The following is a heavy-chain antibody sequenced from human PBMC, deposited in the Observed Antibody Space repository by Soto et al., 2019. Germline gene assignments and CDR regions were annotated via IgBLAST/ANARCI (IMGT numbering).Heavy chain of an antibody. CDR3: ARGNWNFRGNWFDP. V-gene: IGHV4-30-4*01. Sequence: SETLSLTCTVSGGSISSGDYYWSWIRQPPGKGLEWIGYIYYSGSTYYNPSLKSRVTISVDTSKNQFSLKLSSVTAADTAVYYCARGNWNFRGNWFDPWGQGTLVTVSP. J-gene: IGHJ5*02. CDR2: IYYSGST. D-gene: IGHD1-7*01. CDR1: GGSISSGDYY.